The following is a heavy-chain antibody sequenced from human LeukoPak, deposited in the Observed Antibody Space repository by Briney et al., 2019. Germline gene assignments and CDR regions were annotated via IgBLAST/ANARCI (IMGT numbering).Heavy chain of an antibody. CDR3: ASWSCGGGSCYDRVDTDY. CDR1: GYTFTGYY. J-gene: IGHJ4*02. Sequence: ASVKVPCKASGYTFTGYYMHWVRQAPGQGLEWMGWINHNSGGTNYAQKFQGRVTMTRDTSISTAYMELSRLRSDDTAVYYCASWSCGGGSCYDRVDTDYWGQGTLVTVSS. D-gene: IGHD2-15*01. CDR2: INHNSGGT. V-gene: IGHV1-2*02.